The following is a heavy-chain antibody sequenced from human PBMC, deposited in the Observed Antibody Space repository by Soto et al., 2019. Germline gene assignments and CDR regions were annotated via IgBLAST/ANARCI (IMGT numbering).Heavy chain of an antibody. Sequence: GGSLRLSCAASGFTFSSYAMSWVRQAPGKGLEWVSAISGSGGSTYYADSVKGRFTISRDNSKNTLYLQMNSLRAEDTAVYYCAKDGLGRWLQLREFDYWGQGTLVTVSS. CDR1: GFTFSSYA. V-gene: IGHV3-23*01. CDR3: AKDGLGRWLQLREFDY. J-gene: IGHJ4*02. CDR2: ISGSGGST. D-gene: IGHD5-12*01.